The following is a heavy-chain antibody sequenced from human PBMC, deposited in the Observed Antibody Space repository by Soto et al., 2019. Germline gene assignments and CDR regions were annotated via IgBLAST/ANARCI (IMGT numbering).Heavy chain of an antibody. J-gene: IGHJ4*02. CDR2: IKQDGSEK. CDR1: GFTFSSYW. V-gene: IGHV3-7*03. CDR3: ARCRGSGYYTGFDY. D-gene: IGHD3-3*01. Sequence: GGSLRLSCAASGFTFSSYWMSWVRQAPGKGLEWVANIKQDGSEKYYVDSVKGRFTISRDNAKNSLYLQMNSLRAEDTAVYYCARCRGSGYYTGFDYWGQGTLVTVSS.